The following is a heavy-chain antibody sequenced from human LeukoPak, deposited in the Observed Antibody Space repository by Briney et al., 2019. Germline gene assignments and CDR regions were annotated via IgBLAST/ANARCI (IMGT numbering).Heavy chain of an antibody. Sequence: SETLSLTCTVAGGSISSYYWSWIRQPPGKGLEWIGYIYYSGSTNYNPSLKSRVTISVDTSKNQSSLKLSSVTAADTAVYYCARALTVTTHYGMDVWGQGTTVTVS. D-gene: IGHD4-17*01. CDR1: GGSISSYY. CDR3: ARALTVTTHYGMDV. J-gene: IGHJ6*02. CDR2: IYYSGST. V-gene: IGHV4-59*01.